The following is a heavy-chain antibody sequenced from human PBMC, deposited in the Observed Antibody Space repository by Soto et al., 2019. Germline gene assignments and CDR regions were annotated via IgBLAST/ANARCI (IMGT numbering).Heavy chain of an antibody. V-gene: IGHV4-39*01. CDR1: GGSVNSAKFY. CDR2: IYYTGHT. D-gene: IGHD6-19*01. Sequence: QLQLQESGPGLVEPSETLSLTCTVSGGSVNSAKFYWGWIRQPPGKGLEWIGTIYYTGHTYYNPSLKSRVTISGDTSKNQFSLNLSSVTAADTAVYYCARLPPIKSLGWPAGDLDVWGQGTTVTVSS. J-gene: IGHJ6*02. CDR3: ARLPPIKSLGWPAGDLDV.